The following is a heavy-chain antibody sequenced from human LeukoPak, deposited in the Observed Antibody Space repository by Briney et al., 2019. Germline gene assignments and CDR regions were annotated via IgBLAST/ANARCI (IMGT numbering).Heavy chain of an antibody. CDR2: IYYSGST. Sequence: SETLSLTCTVSGGSISSGDYYWSWIRQPPGKGLEWIGYIYYSGSTYYNPSLKSRVTISVDTSKNQFSLKLSSVTAADTAVYYCARAPSGGSGTLPGRFDPWGQGTLVTVSS. J-gene: IGHJ5*02. D-gene: IGHD6-25*01. CDR3: ARAPSGGSGTLPGRFDP. CDR1: GGSISSGDYY. V-gene: IGHV4-30-4*08.